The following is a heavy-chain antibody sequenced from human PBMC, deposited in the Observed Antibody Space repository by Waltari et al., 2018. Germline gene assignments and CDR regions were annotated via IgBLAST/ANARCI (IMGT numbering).Heavy chain of an antibody. V-gene: IGHV1-69*05. CDR3: ARGLGLAVAGAVPQGDY. CDR2: IIPIFGTA. Sequence: QVQLVQSGAEVKKPGSSVKVSCTASGGTFSSSAISWLRQAPGQGLEWMGGIIPIFGTANYAQKFQGRVTSTTDESTSTAYMELSSLRSEDTAVYYCARGLGLAVAGAVPQGDYWGQGTLVNVSS. CDR1: GGTFSSSA. J-gene: IGHJ4*02. D-gene: IGHD6-19*01.